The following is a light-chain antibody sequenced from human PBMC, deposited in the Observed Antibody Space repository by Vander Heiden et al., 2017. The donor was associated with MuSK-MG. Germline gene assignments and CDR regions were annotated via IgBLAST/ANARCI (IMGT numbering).Light chain of an antibody. CDR3: AAWDDSVNGVV. J-gene: IGLJ2*01. V-gene: IGLV1-44*01. Sequence: QSVLTQPPSASGPPGRRVTISCAGSSTNIGSNTVNWYQQHPGPAPKLLIYSNNKRPSGVPDRFSGSKSGTSASLAISGLQAEDEADYYCAAWDDSVNGVVFGGGTKLTVL. CDR2: SNN. CDR1: STNIGSNT.